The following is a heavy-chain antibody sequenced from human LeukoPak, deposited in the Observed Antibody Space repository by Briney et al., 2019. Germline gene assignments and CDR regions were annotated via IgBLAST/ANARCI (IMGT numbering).Heavy chain of an antibody. CDR1: GFTFSSYA. V-gene: IGHV3-64*01. CDR3: AREGAYKSFDY. Sequence: PGGSLRLSCAASGFTFSSYAMHWVRQAPGKGLEYVSAISSNGGSTYYANSVKGRFTISRDNSKNTLYLQMGSLRAEDMAVYYCAREGAYKSFDYWGQGTLVTVSS. CDR2: ISSNGGST. J-gene: IGHJ4*02. D-gene: IGHD1-14*01.